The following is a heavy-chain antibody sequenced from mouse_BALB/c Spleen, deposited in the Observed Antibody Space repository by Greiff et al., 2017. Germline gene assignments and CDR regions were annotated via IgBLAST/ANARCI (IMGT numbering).Heavy chain of an antibody. Sequence: VQLKESGAELVKPGASVKLSCTASGFNIKDTYMHWVKQRPEQGLEWIGRIDPANGNTKYDPKFQGKATITADTSSNTAYLQLSSLTSEDTAVYYCARSLNYGYYAMDYWGQGTSVTVSS. V-gene: IGHV14-3*02. CDR2: IDPANGNT. CDR1: GFNIKDTY. CDR3: ARSLNYGYYAMDY. D-gene: IGHD1-1*01. J-gene: IGHJ4*01.